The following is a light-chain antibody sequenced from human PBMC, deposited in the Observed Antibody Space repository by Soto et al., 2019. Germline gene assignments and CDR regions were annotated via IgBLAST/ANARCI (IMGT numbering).Light chain of an antibody. Sequence: QSLLTNPASVSGSPGQWIAISGPGFRTDVADGYYYVSFYQQHPGKAPNLMIYDVSNRPSGVSNRFSGSKSGNTASLTISGLQAEDEADYYCSSYTSSRTPYVFGTGTKVAVL. J-gene: IGLJ1*01. V-gene: IGLV2-14*01. CDR3: SSYTSSRTPYV. CDR2: DVS. CDR1: RTDVADGYYY.